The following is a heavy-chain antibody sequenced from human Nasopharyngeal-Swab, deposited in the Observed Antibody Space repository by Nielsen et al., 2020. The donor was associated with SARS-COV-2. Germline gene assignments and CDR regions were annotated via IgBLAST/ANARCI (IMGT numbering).Heavy chain of an antibody. CDR3: ARSSAWRYYSDY. V-gene: IGHV3-23*01. CDR2: ISGTGGST. J-gene: IGHJ4*02. Sequence: ETLSLTCAASGFTFSHYAMSWVPQAPGQGLEWVSAISGTGGSTDYADSVKGRFTISRDSSKNTLYLQMNSLRTEDTAVYYCARSSAWRYYSDYWGQGTLVTVSS. CDR1: GFTFSHYA. D-gene: IGHD6-19*01.